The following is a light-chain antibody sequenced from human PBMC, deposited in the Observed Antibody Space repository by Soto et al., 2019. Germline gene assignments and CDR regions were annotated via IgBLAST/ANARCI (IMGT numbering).Light chain of an antibody. Sequence: EIVLTQSPGTLSLSPGERATLSCRASQSFSSSYLAWYQQKPGQAPRLLIYAASSRATGIPDRFSGSVSGADFTLTIRRLEPENFAVYDCQQYGSSPRITFGPGTKVDIK. CDR2: AAS. J-gene: IGKJ3*01. V-gene: IGKV3-20*01. CDR1: QSFSSSY. CDR3: QQYGSSPRIT.